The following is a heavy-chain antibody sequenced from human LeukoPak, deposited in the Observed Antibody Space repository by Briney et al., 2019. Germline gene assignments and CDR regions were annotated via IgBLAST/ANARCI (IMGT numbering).Heavy chain of an antibody. Sequence: PGGSLRLSCAASGFTFSSYSMNWVRQAPGKGLEWVSCISSSSSTIYYADSVKGRFTISRDNAKNSLYLQMNSLRDEDTAVYYCARADLYYYYYYMDVWGKGTTVTVSS. CDR2: ISSSSSTI. V-gene: IGHV3-48*02. CDR1: GFTFSSYS. CDR3: ARADLYYYYYYMDV. J-gene: IGHJ6*03.